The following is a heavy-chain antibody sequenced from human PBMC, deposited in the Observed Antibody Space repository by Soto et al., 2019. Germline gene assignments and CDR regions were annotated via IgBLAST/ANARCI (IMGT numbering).Heavy chain of an antibody. D-gene: IGHD2-15*01. J-gene: IGHJ3*02. CDR3: ARAYSDAFDI. V-gene: IGHV3-11*01. Sequence: GGSLRLSCAASGFTFSDYYMTWIRQAPGKGLEWVSYISSSGTGIYYADSVKGRFTISRDNGKNSLYLQMSSLRVEDTAVYYCARAYSDAFDIWGQGTMVTVSS. CDR2: ISSSGTGI. CDR1: GFTFSDYY.